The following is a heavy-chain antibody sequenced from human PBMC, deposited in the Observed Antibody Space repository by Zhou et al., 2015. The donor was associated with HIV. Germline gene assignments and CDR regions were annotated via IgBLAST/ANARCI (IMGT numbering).Heavy chain of an antibody. CDR3: ARGRAYWANCQDIGCYFNRNHLDI. J-gene: IGHJ4*02. D-gene: IGHD2-8*02. CDR2: VIPLFGKP. Sequence: QGHLIQSGPELKKPGSSVQISCEFSGATFSSHAIAWVRLAPGQGLEYMASVIPLFGKPKYRPTFQGRLRIFAETSTNTVYMELQSLTSDDTATYFCARGRAYWANCQDIGCYFNRNHLDIWGQGSQVIVSS. V-gene: IGHV1-69*14. CDR1: GATFSSHA.